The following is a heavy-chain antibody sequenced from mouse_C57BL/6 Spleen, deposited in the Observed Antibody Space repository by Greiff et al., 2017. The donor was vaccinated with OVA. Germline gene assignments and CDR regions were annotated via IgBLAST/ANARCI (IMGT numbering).Heavy chain of an antibody. Sequence: QVQLQQPGAELVMPGASVKLSCKASGYTFTSYWMHWVKQRPGQGLEWIGEIDPSDSYTNYNQKFKGKSTLTVDKSSSTAYMQLSSLTSEDSAVYYCARCRYYGSSQGVYFDYGGQGTTLTVSS. CDR2: IDPSDSYT. J-gene: IGHJ2*01. D-gene: IGHD1-1*01. CDR3: ARCRYYGSSQGVYFDY. V-gene: IGHV1-69*01. CDR1: GYTFTSYW.